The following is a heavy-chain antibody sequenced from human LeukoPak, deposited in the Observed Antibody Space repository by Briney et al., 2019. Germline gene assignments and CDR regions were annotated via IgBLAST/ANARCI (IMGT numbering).Heavy chain of an antibody. D-gene: IGHD2-21*01. CDR2: MYYSGTT. Sequence: PSETLTLTCSVSGSSMNLYSWIWIRQSPGKGLEWIAYMYYSGTTNYNPSLENRAATSLDLSRHQFSLRLNSVTAADTALYFCAPPEKNRYSINLWGPGTPVIVSS. V-gene: IGHV4-59*12. J-gene: IGHJ6*01. CDR3: APPEKNRYSINL. CDR1: GSSMNLYS.